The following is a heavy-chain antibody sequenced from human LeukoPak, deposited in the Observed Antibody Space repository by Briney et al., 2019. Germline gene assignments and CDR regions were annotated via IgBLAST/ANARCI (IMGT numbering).Heavy chain of an antibody. CDR3: ATSITGTTGASWYYYYGMDV. J-gene: IGHJ6*04. V-gene: IGHV1-69*13. CDR2: ILPIFGTA. Sequence: SVKLSCKASGGTFSSYAISWVRQAPGQGLEWMGGILPIFGTANYAQKFQGRVTITADESTSTAYMELSSLRSEDTAVYYCATSITGTTGASWYYYYGMDVWGKGTTVTVSS. D-gene: IGHD1-20*01. CDR1: GGTFSSYA.